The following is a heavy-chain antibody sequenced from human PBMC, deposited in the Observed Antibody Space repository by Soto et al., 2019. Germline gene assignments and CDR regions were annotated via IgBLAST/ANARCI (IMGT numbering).Heavy chain of an antibody. CDR3: AKEGYCSGGSCYSFYYYYGMDV. D-gene: IGHD2-15*01. CDR2: ISYDGSNK. CDR1: GFTFSSYG. J-gene: IGHJ6*02. Sequence: CLRLSCAASGFTFSSYGMHWVRQAPGKGLEWVAVISYDGSNKYYADSVKGRFTISRDNSKNTLYLQMNSLRAEDTAVYYCAKEGYCSGGSCYSFYYYYGMDVWGQGTTVTVSS. V-gene: IGHV3-30*18.